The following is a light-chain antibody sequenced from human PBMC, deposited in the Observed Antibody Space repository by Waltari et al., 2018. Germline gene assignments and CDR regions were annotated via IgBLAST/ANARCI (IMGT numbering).Light chain of an antibody. J-gene: IGLJ2*01. Sequence: QSVVTQPPSVSAAPRQRVTISCSGGSSNIGNYAVNWYQQLPGKAPKLLIYYDDLRPSGVPERFSGSRSGTSASLAISDLQSEDEADYYCATWDESLNGPVFGGGTKLTVL. CDR1: SSNIGNYA. V-gene: IGLV1-36*01. CDR3: ATWDESLNGPV. CDR2: YDD.